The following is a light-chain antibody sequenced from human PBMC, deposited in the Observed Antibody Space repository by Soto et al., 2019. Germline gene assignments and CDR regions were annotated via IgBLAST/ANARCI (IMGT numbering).Light chain of an antibody. Sequence: QSVLTQPPSVSGAPGQRVTISCTGSSSNIGAGYDVHWYQQLPGTAPKLLIYGNSNRPSGVPDRFSGSKSGTSASLAITGLQAEDEADYYCQSYDSSLRGPLTFFGTGTKLTVL. CDR2: GNS. V-gene: IGLV1-40*01. CDR3: QSYDSSLRGPLTF. CDR1: SSNIGAGYD. J-gene: IGLJ1*01.